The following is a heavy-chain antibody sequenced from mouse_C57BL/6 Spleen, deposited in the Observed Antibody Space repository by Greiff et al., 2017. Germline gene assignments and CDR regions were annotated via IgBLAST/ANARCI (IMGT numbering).Heavy chain of an antibody. J-gene: IGHJ4*01. Sequence: QVKLQHPGAELVRPGASVKLSCKASGYTFTSYWMHWVKQRPGQGLEWIGMIHPNSGSTNYNEKFKNKATLTVDKSSSTAYMQLISLSSEYSAVYSWARAVYYDYDGDNALDYWGQGTTVTVSS. D-gene: IGHD2-4*01. CDR2: IHPNSGST. CDR1: GYTFTSYW. CDR3: ARAVYYDYDGDNALDY. V-gene: IGHV1-64*01.